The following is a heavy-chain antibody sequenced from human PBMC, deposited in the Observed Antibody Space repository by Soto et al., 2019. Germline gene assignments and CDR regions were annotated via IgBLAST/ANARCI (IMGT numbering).Heavy chain of an antibody. CDR3: AREAV. Sequence: ELQLVESGGGLVQPGGSLRLSCAASGFTFSGNWMSWVRQAPGKGLEWVANIKQDGSEQFYVDSVKGRFTISRDNAKNSLYLQMNSLRAEDTAVYYCAREAVWGQGTTVTVSS. V-gene: IGHV3-7*05. CDR2: IKQDGSEQ. J-gene: IGHJ6*02. CDR1: GFTFSGNW.